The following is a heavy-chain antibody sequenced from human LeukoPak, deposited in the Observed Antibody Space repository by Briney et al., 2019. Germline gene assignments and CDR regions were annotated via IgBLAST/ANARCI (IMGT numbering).Heavy chain of an antibody. V-gene: IGHV1-69*01. Sequence: ASVTVSCKASGGTFSSYAISWVRQAPGQGLEWMGWIIPIFGTANYAQKFQGRVTITADESTSTAYMELSSLRSEDTAVYYCARDDRGYDFWSGYYKPYYFDYWGQGTLVTVSS. J-gene: IGHJ4*02. D-gene: IGHD3-3*01. CDR3: ARDDRGYDFWSGYYKPYYFDY. CDR2: IIPIFGTA. CDR1: GGTFSSYA.